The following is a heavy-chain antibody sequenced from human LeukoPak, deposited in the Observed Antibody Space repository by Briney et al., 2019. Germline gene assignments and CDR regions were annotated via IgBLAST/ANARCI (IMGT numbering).Heavy chain of an antibody. CDR1: GGSISSSSYY. D-gene: IGHD2-15*01. Sequence: SETLSLTCTVSGGSISSSSYYWGWIRQPPGKGLEWIGSIYYSGSTYYNPSLKSRVTISVDTSKNQFSLKLSSVTAADTAVYYCARRLGGYCSGGSCYLDFYGMDVWGQGTTVTVSS. J-gene: IGHJ6*02. CDR3: ARRLGGYCSGGSCYLDFYGMDV. V-gene: IGHV4-39*01. CDR2: IYYSGST.